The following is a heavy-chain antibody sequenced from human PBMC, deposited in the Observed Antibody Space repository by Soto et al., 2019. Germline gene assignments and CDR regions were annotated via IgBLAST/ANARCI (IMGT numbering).Heavy chain of an antibody. CDR2: INNGGGT. Sequence: AAVKVSCKASQYTFTNFYLHCVRQAPGQRPEWMGWINNGGGTIYAQKFQGRLTMTRDTSITTAYMELSRLSSDDTAFYYCATSSDWSPLLDYWGQGTLVTVSS. CDR1: QYTFTNFY. D-gene: IGHD6-19*01. CDR3: ATSSDWSPLLDY. J-gene: IGHJ4*02. V-gene: IGHV1-2*02.